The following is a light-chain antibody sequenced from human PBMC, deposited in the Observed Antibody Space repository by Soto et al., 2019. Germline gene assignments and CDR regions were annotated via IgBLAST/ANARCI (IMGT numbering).Light chain of an antibody. CDR2: GAS. Sequence: ESVLTQSPGTLSLSPVERATLSCRASQSVSSNYLAWYQQKPGQAPRLLIYGASTRATGIPARFSGSGSGTDFTLTISSLEPEDFAVYYCQQRSNWPPITFGQGTRLEIK. CDR3: QQRSNWPPIT. J-gene: IGKJ5*01. CDR1: QSVSSNY. V-gene: IGKV3D-20*02.